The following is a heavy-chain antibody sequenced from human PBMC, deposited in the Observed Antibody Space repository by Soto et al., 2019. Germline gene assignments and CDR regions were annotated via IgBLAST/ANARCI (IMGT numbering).Heavy chain of an antibody. CDR3: ARGYSGNDAYYYYGKDV. CDR1: GYTFTSYY. J-gene: IGHJ6*02. V-gene: IGHV1-46*01. Sequence: ASVKVSCKASGYTFTSYYMHWVRQAPGQGLEWMGIINPSGGYTSYAQKFQGRVTMTRDTSTSTVYMELSSLRSEDTAVYYCARGYSGNDAYYYYGKDVWGQGTTVTVSS. CDR2: INPSGGYT. D-gene: IGHD5-12*01.